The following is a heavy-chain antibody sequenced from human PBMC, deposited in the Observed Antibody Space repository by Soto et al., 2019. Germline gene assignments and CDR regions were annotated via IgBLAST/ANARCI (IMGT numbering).Heavy chain of an antibody. D-gene: IGHD2-2*01. V-gene: IGHV4-34*01. CDR3: ASGENCSSTSCQPGGDPRGRYFDY. Sequence: SETLSLTCAVYGGSFSGYYWSWIRQPPGKGLEWIGEINHSGSTNYNPSLKSRVTISVDTSKNQFSLKLSSVTAADTAVYYCASGENCSSTSCQPGGDPRGRYFDYWGQGTLSTFPS. CDR2: INHSGST. J-gene: IGHJ4*02. CDR1: GGSFSGYY.